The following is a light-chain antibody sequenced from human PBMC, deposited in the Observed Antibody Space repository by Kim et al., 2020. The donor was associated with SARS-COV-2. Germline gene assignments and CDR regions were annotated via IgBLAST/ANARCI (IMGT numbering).Light chain of an antibody. CDR2: GAS. CDR1: QSVSSN. V-gene: IGKV3-15*01. Sequence: SPEERATPSCRASQSVSSNLAWYQQKPGQAPRLLIYGASTRATGIPARFSGSGSGTEFTLTISSLQSEDFAVYYCQQYNNWPPLTFGGGTKVDIK. J-gene: IGKJ4*01. CDR3: QQYNNWPPLT.